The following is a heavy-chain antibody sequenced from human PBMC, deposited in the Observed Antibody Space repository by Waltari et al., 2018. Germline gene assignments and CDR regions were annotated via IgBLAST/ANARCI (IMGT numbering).Heavy chain of an antibody. CDR3: ARDSAIAAAGVDWFDP. Sequence: QLQLQESGPGLVKPSETLSLTCTVSGGSISSSSYYWGWIRQPPGKGLEWIGSIYYSGSTYYNPSLKGRVTISVDTSKNQFSLKLSSVTAADTAVYYCARDSAIAAAGVDWFDPWGQGTLVTVSS. D-gene: IGHD6-13*01. CDR1: GGSISSSSYY. J-gene: IGHJ5*02. V-gene: IGHV4-39*07. CDR2: IYYSGST.